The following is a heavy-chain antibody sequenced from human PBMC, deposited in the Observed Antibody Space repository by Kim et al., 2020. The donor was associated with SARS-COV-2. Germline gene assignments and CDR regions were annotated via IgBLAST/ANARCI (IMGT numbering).Heavy chain of an antibody. CDR3: ARDSRLATKYYYDSGGYPRFDY. J-gene: IGHJ4*02. D-gene: IGHD3-22*01. CDR2: IIPIFGTA. Sequence: SVKVSCKASGGTFSSYAISWVRQAPGQGLEWMGGIIPIFGTANYAQKFQGRVTITADESTSTAYMELSSLRSEDTAVYYCARDSRLATKYYYDSGGYPRFDYWGQGTLVTVSS. CDR1: GGTFSSYA. V-gene: IGHV1-69*13.